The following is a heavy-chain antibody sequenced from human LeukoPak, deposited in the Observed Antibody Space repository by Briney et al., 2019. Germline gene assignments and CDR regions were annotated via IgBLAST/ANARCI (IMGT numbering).Heavy chain of an antibody. CDR3: AKAVGRLSWSFDY. Sequence: GGSLRLSCEASGFTFNTYAMHWVRQPPGKGLEWVALISYDGSDKIYTDSVKGRFTISRDNSESTLYLQMDSLRGDDAAVYYCAKAVGRLSWSFDYWGQGALVTVSS. V-gene: IGHV3-30*18. CDR1: GFTFNTYA. CDR2: ISYDGSDK. J-gene: IGHJ4*02. D-gene: IGHD6-13*01.